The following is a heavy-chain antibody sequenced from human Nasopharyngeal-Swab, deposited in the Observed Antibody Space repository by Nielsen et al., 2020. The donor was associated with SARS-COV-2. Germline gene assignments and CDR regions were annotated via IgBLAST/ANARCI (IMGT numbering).Heavy chain of an antibody. CDR1: GGSFSGYY. Sequence: SETLSLTCAVYGGSFSGYYWSWIRQPPGKGLEWIGEINHSGSTNYNPSLKSRVTISVDTSKSQFSLKLSSVTAADTAVYYCARGFGMVVTARYFDLWGRGTLVTVSS. CDR3: ARGFGMVVTARYFDL. V-gene: IGHV4-34*01. D-gene: IGHD2-21*02. J-gene: IGHJ2*01. CDR2: INHSGST.